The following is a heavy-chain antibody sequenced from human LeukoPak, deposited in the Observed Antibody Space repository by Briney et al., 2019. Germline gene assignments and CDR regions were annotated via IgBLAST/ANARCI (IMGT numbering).Heavy chain of an antibody. CDR3: ARDKISINAFDM. V-gene: IGHV4-4*07. D-gene: IGHD1-14*01. CDR2: IYASGST. J-gene: IGHJ3*02. CDR1: GDSISGYY. Sequence: SETLSLTCTVSGDSISGYYWSWIRQPAGKRLEWIGRIYASGSTNYNPSLRSRVTMSVDTSKNQFSLKLSSVTAADTAVYYCARDKISINAFDMWGQGTMVTVSS.